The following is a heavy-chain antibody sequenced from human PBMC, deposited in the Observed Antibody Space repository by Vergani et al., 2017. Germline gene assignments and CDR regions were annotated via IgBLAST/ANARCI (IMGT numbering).Heavy chain of an antibody. CDR2: IYSGGST. CDR1: GFTVSSNY. Sequence: EVQLVESGGGLVQPGGSLRLSCAASGFTVSSNYMSWVRQAPGKGLEWVSVIYSGGSTYYADSVKGRFTISRHNSKNTLYLQMNSLRAEDTAVYYCAKDQGLRSYYGMDVWGQGTTVTVSS. J-gene: IGHJ6*02. CDR3: AKDQGLRSYYGMDV. D-gene: IGHD4-17*01. V-gene: IGHV3-53*04.